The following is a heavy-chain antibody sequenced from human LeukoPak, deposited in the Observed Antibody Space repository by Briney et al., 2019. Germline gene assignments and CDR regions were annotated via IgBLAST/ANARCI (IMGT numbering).Heavy chain of an antibody. Sequence: SGGSLRLSCAASGFTFSGYEMNWVRQAPGKGPEWVSYISSSGSTIYYADSVKGRFTISRDNAKNSLYLQMNSLRAEDTAVYYCARDLLLWFGEVYNYGMDVWGKGTTVTVSS. J-gene: IGHJ6*04. V-gene: IGHV3-48*03. CDR2: ISSSGSTI. CDR1: GFTFSGYE. CDR3: ARDLLLWFGEVYNYGMDV. D-gene: IGHD3-10*01.